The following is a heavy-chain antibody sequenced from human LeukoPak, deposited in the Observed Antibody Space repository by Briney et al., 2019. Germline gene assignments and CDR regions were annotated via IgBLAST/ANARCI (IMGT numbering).Heavy chain of an antibody. CDR1: GYTFTGYY. Sequence: KPGASVKVSCKASGYTFTGYYMHWVRQAPGQGLEWMGWINPNSGGTNYAQKFQGRVTITRDTSISTAYMELSRLRSDDTAVYYCARARYCSSTSCPYYYYYGMDVWGQGTTVTVSS. CDR2: INPNSGGT. J-gene: IGHJ6*02. CDR3: ARARYCSSTSCPYYYYYGMDV. D-gene: IGHD2-2*01. V-gene: IGHV1-2*02.